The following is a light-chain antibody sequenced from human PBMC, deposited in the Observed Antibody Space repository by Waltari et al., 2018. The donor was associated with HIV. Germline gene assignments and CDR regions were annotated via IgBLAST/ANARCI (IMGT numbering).Light chain of an antibody. CDR3: QQYNNWLRT. J-gene: IGKJ1*01. CDR2: GAS. CDR1: QSVSSN. V-gene: IGKV3-15*01. Sequence: EIVMTQSPATLSVSPGERATPPCRASQSVSSNLAWYQQKPGQAPRLLIYGASIRATGIPARFSGSGSGTEFTLTISSLQSEDFAVYYCQQYNNWLRTFGQGTKVEIK.